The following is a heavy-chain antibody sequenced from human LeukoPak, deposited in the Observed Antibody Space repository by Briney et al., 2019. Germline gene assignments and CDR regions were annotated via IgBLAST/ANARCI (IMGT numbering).Heavy chain of an antibody. D-gene: IGHD5-12*01. CDR2: ISWNSGGA. CDR1: GFTFDDYS. CDR3: AKDRTYSGYDALDY. Sequence: GRSLRLSCAASGFTFDDYSMHWVRQAPGEGLEWVSGISWNSGGAGYADSVKGRFTISRDNAKNSLYLQMNSLRTEDTALYYCAKDRTYSGYDALDYWGQGTLVTVSS. V-gene: IGHV3-9*01. J-gene: IGHJ4*02.